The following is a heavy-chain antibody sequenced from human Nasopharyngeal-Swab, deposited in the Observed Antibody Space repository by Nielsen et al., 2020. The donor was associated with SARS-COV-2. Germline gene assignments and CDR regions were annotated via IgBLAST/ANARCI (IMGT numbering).Heavy chain of an antibody. CDR1: GGSISSNTW. J-gene: IGHJ6*03. CDR3: PRHYYYYMDI. V-gene: IGHV4-4*02. Sequence: SETLSLTCAVSGGSISSNTWWGWVRQTPGMGLEWIGEIIHSGGTNYNPALKSRVTISVDKSKNQLSLEVTSVTAADTAVYYCPRHYYYYMDIWGKGTTVTVSS. CDR2: IIHSGGT.